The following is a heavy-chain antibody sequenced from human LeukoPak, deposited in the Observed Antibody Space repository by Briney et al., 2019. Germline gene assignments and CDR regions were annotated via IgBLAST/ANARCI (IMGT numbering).Heavy chain of an antibody. CDR2: IYTSGST. V-gene: IGHV4-4*07. CDR1: GGSISSYY. CDR3: ARDLPYYDFWSGYPRGYYGMDV. Sequence: SGTLSLTCTVSGGSISSYYWSWIRQPAGKGLEWIGRIYTSGSTNYNPSLKSRVTMSVDTSKNQFSLKLSSVTAADTAVYYCARDLPYYDFWSGYPRGYYGMDVWGQGTTVTVSS. J-gene: IGHJ6*02. D-gene: IGHD3-3*01.